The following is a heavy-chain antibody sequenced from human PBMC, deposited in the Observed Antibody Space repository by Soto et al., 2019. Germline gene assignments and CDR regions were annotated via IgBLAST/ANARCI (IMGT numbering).Heavy chain of an antibody. CDR1: GGSFSGYY. D-gene: IGHD7-27*01. V-gene: IGHV4-34*01. CDR3: ARVGLLGYYFDY. Sequence: QVQLQQWGAGLLKPSETLSLTCAVYGGSFSGYYWSWIRQPPGKGLEWIGEINHSGSTNYNPSLKSRVTISVDTSKNQFSLKLSSVTAADTTVYYCARVGLLGYYFDYWGQGTLVTVSS. J-gene: IGHJ4*02. CDR2: INHSGST.